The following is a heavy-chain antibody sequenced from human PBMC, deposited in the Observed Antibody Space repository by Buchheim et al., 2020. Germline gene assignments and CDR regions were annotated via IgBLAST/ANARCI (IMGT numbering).Heavy chain of an antibody. CDR2: IYNSGST. Sequence: QVQLQESGPGLVKPSGTLSLPCAVSGGSFSGCNWWSWVRQPPGKVLGWIGEIYNSGSTNYNPSLKSRVTISVTKSKNQFSLKLSSVTAADTAGYYWARARYYYDRSGYCYDYWGQRTL. V-gene: IGHV4-4*02. CDR1: GGSFSGCNW. CDR3: ARARYYYDRSGYCYDY. J-gene: IGHJ4*02. D-gene: IGHD3-22*01.